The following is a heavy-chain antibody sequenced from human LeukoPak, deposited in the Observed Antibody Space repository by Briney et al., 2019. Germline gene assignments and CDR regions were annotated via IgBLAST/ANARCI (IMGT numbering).Heavy chain of an antibody. Sequence: ASVKVSCKASGYTFTSYDINWVRHATGQGLEWRVWMNPNSGNTGYAQKFQGRVTMTRNTSISTAYMELSSLRSEDTAVYYCARIATRTFLTYYDFWSGYYGVPFDPWGQGTLVTVSS. CDR3: ARIATRTFLTYYDFWSGYYGVPFDP. CDR1: GYTFTSYD. V-gene: IGHV1-8*01. CDR2: MNPNSGNT. D-gene: IGHD3-3*01. J-gene: IGHJ5*02.